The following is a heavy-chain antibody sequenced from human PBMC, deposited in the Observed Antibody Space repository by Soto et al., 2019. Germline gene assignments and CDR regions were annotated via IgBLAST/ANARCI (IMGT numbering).Heavy chain of an antibody. CDR2: INAGNGNT. CDR1: GYTFTSYA. J-gene: IGHJ4*02. D-gene: IGHD6-13*01. V-gene: IGHV1-3*01. CDR3: ARATHIAAAGIVDY. Sequence: ASVKVSCKASGYTFTSYAMHWVRQAPGQRLEWMGWINAGNGNTKYSQKFQGRVTITRDTSASTAYMELSSLRSEDTAVYYCARATHIAAAGIVDYWGQGTLVTVS.